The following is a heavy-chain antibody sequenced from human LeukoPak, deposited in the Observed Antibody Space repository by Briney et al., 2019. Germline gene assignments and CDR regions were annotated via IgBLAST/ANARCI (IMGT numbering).Heavy chain of an antibody. D-gene: IGHD1-26*01. CDR2: INHSGST. Sequence: SETLSLTCAVYGGSFSGYYWSWIRQPPGKGLEWIGEINHSGSTNYNPSLKSRVTISVDTSKNQSSLKLSSVTAADTAVYYCARGQVVFGGSYYFDYWGQGTLVTVSS. CDR3: ARGQVVFGGSYYFDY. V-gene: IGHV4-34*01. J-gene: IGHJ4*02. CDR1: GGSFSGYY.